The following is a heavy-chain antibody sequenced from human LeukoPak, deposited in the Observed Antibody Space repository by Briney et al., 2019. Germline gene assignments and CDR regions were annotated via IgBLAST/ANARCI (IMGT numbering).Heavy chain of an antibody. CDR2: INPNSGGT. V-gene: IGHV1-2*02. CDR3: ARSAIAARRGGYYYMDV. D-gene: IGHD6-6*01. CDR1: GYTFTGYY. J-gene: IGHJ6*03. Sequence: GASVKVSCKASGYTFTGYYMHWVRQAPGQGLEWMGWINPNSGGTNYTQKFQGRVTMTRDTSISIAYMELSRLRSDDTAVYYCARSAIAARRGGYYYMDVWGKGTTVTVSS.